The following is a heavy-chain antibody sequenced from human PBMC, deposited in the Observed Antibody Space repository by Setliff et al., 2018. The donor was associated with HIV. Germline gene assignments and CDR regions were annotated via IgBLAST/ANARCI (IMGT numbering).Heavy chain of an antibody. V-gene: IGHV4-34*01. CDR2: VTHSGRT. D-gene: IGHD5-12*01. J-gene: IGHJ4*02. CDR1: GGSFSGYC. Sequence: PSETLSLTCAVYGGSFSGYCWSWIRQPPGKGLEWIGEVTHSGRTNYNPSLESRVTTSVDTSKKQFSLRLNSVTAADTAVYYCASDISPDDGYNRLHYFDYWGQGTLVTVSS. CDR3: ASDISPDDGYNRLHYFDY.